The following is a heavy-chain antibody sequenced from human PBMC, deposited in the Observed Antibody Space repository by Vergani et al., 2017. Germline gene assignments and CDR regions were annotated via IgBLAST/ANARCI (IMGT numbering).Heavy chain of an antibody. Sequence: EVQLVQSGAEVKKPGESLKISCKGSGYSFTSYWIGWVRQMPGKGLEWMGIIYPGDSDTRYSPSFQGQVTISADKSISTAYLQLSSLKASDTAMYYCARDLDMLTGYHDAFDIWGQGTMVTVSS. CDR3: ARDLDMLTGYHDAFDI. CDR2: IYPGDSDT. D-gene: IGHD3-9*01. V-gene: IGHV5-51*01. J-gene: IGHJ3*02. CDR1: GYSFTSYW.